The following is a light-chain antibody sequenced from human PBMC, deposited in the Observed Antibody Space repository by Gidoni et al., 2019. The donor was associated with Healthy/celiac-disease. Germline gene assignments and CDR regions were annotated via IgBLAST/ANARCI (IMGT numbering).Light chain of an antibody. CDR1: QSVSSN. Sequence: LSCRASQSVSSNLAWYQQKPGQAPRLLIYGASTRATGIPARFSGSGSGTEFTLTISSLQSEDFAVYYCQQYNNWLTWTFGQGTKVEIK. J-gene: IGKJ1*01. CDR3: QQYNNWLTWT. CDR2: GAS. V-gene: IGKV3-15*01.